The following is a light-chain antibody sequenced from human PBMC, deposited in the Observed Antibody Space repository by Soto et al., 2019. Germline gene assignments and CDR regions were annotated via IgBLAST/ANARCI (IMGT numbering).Light chain of an antibody. J-gene: IGKJ1*01. CDR3: QQYGSSSWT. Sequence: ETMMTQSPDTLSVSLGERATLSCRASQSLRSSLAWYQQQPGQAPRLLIYGASNRATGIPDRFSGSGSGTDFTLTISRLEPEDFAVYYCQQYGSSSWTFGQGTKVDIK. CDR2: GAS. CDR1: QSLRSS. V-gene: IGKV3-20*01.